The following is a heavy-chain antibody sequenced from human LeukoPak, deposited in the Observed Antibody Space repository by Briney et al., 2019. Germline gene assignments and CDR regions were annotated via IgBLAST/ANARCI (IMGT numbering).Heavy chain of an antibody. CDR2: ISTSSDYI. CDR3: ARGLYSGYD. V-gene: IGHV3-21*01. D-gene: IGHD5-12*01. CDR1: GFTFSSHS. Sequence: PGGSLRLSCAASGFTFSSHSMNWVRQAPGKGLEWVSSISTSSDYIYYADSVKGRFTIFRDNAKNSLYLQMNSLRAEDTAVYYCARGLYSGYDWGQGTLVTVSS. J-gene: IGHJ4*02.